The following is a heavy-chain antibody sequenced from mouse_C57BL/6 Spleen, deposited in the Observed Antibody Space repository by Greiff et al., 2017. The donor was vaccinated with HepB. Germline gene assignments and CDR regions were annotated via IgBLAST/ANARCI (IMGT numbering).Heavy chain of an antibody. CDR2: INYDGSST. CDR1: GFTFSDYY. Sequence: EVKVVEFEGGLVQPGSSMKLSCTASGFTFSDYYMAWVRQVPEKGLEWVANINYDGSSTYYLDSLKSRFIISRDNAKNILYLQMSSLKSEDTATYYCARGSLDYWGQGTTLTVSS. J-gene: IGHJ2*01. CDR3: ARGSLDY. V-gene: IGHV5-16*01.